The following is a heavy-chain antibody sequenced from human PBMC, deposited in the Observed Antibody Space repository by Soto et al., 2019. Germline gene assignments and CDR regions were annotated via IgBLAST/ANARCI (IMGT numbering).Heavy chain of an antibody. Sequence: GGSLRLSGAASGFTFRSYAMSWVRQAPGKGLEWVSGIGGSCGSTYHADSVKGRFIISRDNSKNTLYLEMNSLRAEDMAVYYCAKAVGYYYYYGMDVWGQGTTVTVSS. V-gene: IGHV3-23*01. CDR3: AKAVGYYYYYGMDV. D-gene: IGHD2-21*01. CDR1: GFTFRSYA. J-gene: IGHJ6*02. CDR2: IGGSCGST.